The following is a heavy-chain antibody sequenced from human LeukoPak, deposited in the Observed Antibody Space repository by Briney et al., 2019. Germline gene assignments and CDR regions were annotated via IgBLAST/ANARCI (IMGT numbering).Heavy chain of an antibody. Sequence: WGSLRLSCAASGFTVSGDYMSRVRQAPGKGLEWVSVIYSGGSTYYADSVKGRFTISRDNSKNTLYLQMNSLRVEDTAVYYCAKEGAPLGGRPDYWGQGTLVTVSS. D-gene: IGHD3-16*01. V-gene: IGHV3-53*05. CDR3: AKEGAPLGGRPDY. CDR1: GFTVSGDY. J-gene: IGHJ4*02. CDR2: IYSGGST.